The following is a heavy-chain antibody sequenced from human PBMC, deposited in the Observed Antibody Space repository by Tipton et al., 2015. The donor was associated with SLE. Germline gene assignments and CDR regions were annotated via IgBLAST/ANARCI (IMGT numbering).Heavy chain of an antibody. D-gene: IGHD3-3*01. V-gene: IGHV5-51*03. Sequence: QLVQSGPEVKKPGESLKISCKGSGYSFTSYWIGWVRQMPGKGLEWMGIIYPGDSDTRYSPSFQGQVTISADKSISTAYLQWSSLKASDTAVYYCTRDYGNTEFWSGHYVYYFDYWGQGTLVTVSS. CDR2: IYPGDSDT. CDR1: GYSFTSYW. J-gene: IGHJ4*02. CDR3: TRDYGNTEFWSGHYVYYFDY.